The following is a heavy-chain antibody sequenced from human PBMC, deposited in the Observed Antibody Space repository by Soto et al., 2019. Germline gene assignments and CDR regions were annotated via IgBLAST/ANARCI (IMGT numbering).Heavy chain of an antibody. J-gene: IGHJ3*02. CDR3: ARQPYQRSSGTRAFDI. D-gene: IGHD6-19*01. CDR2: IYPGDSDT. CDR1: GYSFTSYW. Sequence: GESLKISCKGSGYSFTSYWIGWVRQMPGKGLEWMGIIYPGDSDTRYSPSFQGQVTISADKSISTAYLQWSSLKASDTAMYYCARQPYQRSSGTRAFDIWGQGTMVTVSS. V-gene: IGHV5-51*01.